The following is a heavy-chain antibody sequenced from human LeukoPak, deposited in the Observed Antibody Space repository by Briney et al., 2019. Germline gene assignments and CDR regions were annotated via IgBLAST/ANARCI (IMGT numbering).Heavy chain of an antibody. J-gene: IGHJ4*02. CDR1: GYTFTSYG. CDR3: ARDGPFRKVEYSSPLPVDY. V-gene: IGHV1-18*01. D-gene: IGHD6-6*01. CDR2: ISAYNGNT. Sequence: GASVKVSCKASGYTFTSYGISWVRQAPGQGLEWMGWISAYNGNTNYAQKLQGRVTMTTDTSTSTAYMELRSLRSDDTAVYYCARDGPFRKVEYSSPLPVDYWGQGTLVTVSS.